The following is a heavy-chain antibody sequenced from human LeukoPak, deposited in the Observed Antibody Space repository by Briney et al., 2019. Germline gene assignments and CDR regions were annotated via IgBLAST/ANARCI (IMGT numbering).Heavy chain of an antibody. J-gene: IGHJ4*02. V-gene: IGHV1-18*01. D-gene: IGHD3-3*01. CDR1: GYTFTSYG. Sequence: GASVKVSCKASGYTFTSYGISWVRQAPGQGLEWMGWISAYNGNTNYAQKLQGRVTMTTDTSTSTAYMELRSLRSDDTAVYYCARIPYYDFWSGYYFHDYWGQGTLVTVSS. CDR2: ISAYNGNT. CDR3: ARIPYYDFWSGYYFHDY.